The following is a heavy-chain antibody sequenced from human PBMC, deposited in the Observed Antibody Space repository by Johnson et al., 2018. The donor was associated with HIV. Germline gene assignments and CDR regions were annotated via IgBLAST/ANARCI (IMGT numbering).Heavy chain of an antibody. Sequence: QLLLVESGGGVVQPGRSLRLSCAASGFTFSSSAMHWVRQAPGKGLERVAVISYDGSNKYDADSGKVRFTISRDNSKNTLYLQMNSLRAEDTAVYYCARGGSIAARREAFDIWGQGTMVTVSS. CDR2: ISYDGSNK. CDR1: GFTFSSSA. J-gene: IGHJ3*02. V-gene: IGHV3-30*04. D-gene: IGHD6-6*01. CDR3: ARGGSIAARREAFDI.